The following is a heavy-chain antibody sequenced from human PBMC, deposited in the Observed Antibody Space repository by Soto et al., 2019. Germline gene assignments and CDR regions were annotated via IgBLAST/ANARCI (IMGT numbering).Heavy chain of an antibody. CDR2: IDWDDDK. CDR1: GFSLSTTEVA. Sequence: SGPTLVNPPQSLTLTCSFSGFSLSTTEVAVGWIRQPPGKALEWLALIDWDDDKYYSTSLKTRLTISKDTSKNQVVLTMTNMDPVDTATYYCARNQYGEYGDYIFDYWGQGTLVTVS. CDR3: ARNQYGEYGDYIFDY. D-gene: IGHD4-17*01. J-gene: IGHJ4*02. V-gene: IGHV2-70*01.